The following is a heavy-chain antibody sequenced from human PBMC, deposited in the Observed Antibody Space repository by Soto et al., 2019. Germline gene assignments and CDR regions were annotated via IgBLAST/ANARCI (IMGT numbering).Heavy chain of an antibody. CDR2: IWYDGSNK. J-gene: IGHJ4*02. D-gene: IGHD6-19*01. CDR1: GFTFISYG. CDR3: ARVRRDGQWLVRWEGYFDY. V-gene: IGHV3-33*01. Sequence: WGSLRLSCAASGFTFISYGMHCVRHSPLKWREWVAAIWYDGSNKYYADSVKGRFTISRDNSKNTLYLQMNSLRAEDTAVYYCARVRRDGQWLVRWEGYFDYWGQGTLVTVSS.